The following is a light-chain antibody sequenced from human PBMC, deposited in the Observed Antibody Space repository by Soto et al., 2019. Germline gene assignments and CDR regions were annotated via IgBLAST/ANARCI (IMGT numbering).Light chain of an antibody. Sequence: QSAQTKPTSVSASPGQSITLCCNGSSRCIGGYNYVSLYQQHPGQAPKLIIYDVTYRTSGLSYRLSASKFGSTASLTISGIQREDEADYYCSSYSGSSALILFGGGTKLTVL. CDR1: SRCIGGYNY. J-gene: IGLJ2*01. V-gene: IGLV2-14*01. CDR2: DVT. CDR3: SSYSGSSALIL.